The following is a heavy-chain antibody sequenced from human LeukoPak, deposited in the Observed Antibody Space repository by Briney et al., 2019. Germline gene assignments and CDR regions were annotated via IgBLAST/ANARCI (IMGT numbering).Heavy chain of an antibody. D-gene: IGHD3-10*01. CDR3: ARGTIYYGSGSYYPTFDY. J-gene: IGHJ4*02. CDR1: GLTVISNH. Sequence: GWCLTLSCAASGLTVISNHMRGLRPARARGLAWVSVIYRGGSKYYADSVKGRFTISRDNSKNTLYLQINSLRAEDTAVYYCARGTIYYGSGSYYPTFDYWGQGTLVTVSS. CDR2: IYRGGSK. V-gene: IGHV3-66*01.